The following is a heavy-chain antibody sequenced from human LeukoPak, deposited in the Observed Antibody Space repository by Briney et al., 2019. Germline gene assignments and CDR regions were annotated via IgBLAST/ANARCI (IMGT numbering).Heavy chain of an antibody. Sequence: GASVKVSCKASGYTFTSYAMNWVRQAPGQGLEWMGWINTNTGNPTYAQGFTGRFVFSLDTSVSTAYLQISSLKAEDTAVHYCARGEAGTRYYYYGMDVWGQGTTVTVSS. D-gene: IGHD6-19*01. V-gene: IGHV7-4-1*02. J-gene: IGHJ6*02. CDR3: ARGEAGTRYYYYGMDV. CDR2: INTNTGNP. CDR1: GYTFTSYA.